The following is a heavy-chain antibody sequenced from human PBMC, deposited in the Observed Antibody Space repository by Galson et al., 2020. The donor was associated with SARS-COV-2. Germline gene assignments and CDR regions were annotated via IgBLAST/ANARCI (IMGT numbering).Heavy chain of an antibody. D-gene: IGHD3-10*01. V-gene: IGHV3-48*03. Sequence: TGGSLRLSCSASGFTFSSYEMNWVRQAPGKGLEWLLYISGSGSTIYSADSVKGRFTISRDNAKNSLYLQMNSLRAEDTAVYYCAGGRGWFGELASCFDFWGQGTLVTVSS. CDR1: GFTFSSYE. CDR3: AGGRGWFGELASCFDF. CDR2: ISGSGSTI. J-gene: IGHJ4*02.